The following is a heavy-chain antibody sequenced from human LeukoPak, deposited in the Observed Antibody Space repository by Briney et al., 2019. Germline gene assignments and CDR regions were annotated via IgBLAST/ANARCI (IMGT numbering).Heavy chain of an antibody. CDR1: GGSISSGSYY. CDR3: ARGYDFWSGGKFDL. Sequence: TLSLTCTVSGGSISSGSYYWSWIRQPAGKGLEWIGRIYTSGSTNYNPSLKSRVTISVDTSKNQFSLKLSSVTAADTAVYYCARGYDFWSGGKFDLWGRGTLVTVSS. J-gene: IGHJ2*01. CDR2: IYTSGST. V-gene: IGHV4-61*02. D-gene: IGHD3-3*01.